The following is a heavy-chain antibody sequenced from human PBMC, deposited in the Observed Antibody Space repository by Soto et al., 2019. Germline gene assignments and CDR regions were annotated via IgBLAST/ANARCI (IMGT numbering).Heavy chain of an antibody. V-gene: IGHV3-73*01. Sequence: GGSLRLSCAASGFTFSGSAMHWVRQASGKGLEWVGRIRSKANSYATAYAASVKGRFTISRDDSKNTAYLQMNSLKTEDTAVYYCTRGPVAATRKGYYFDYWGQGTLVTVSS. CDR2: IRSKANSYAT. CDR3: TRGPVAATRKGYYFDY. CDR1: GFTFSGSA. J-gene: IGHJ4*02. D-gene: IGHD2-15*01.